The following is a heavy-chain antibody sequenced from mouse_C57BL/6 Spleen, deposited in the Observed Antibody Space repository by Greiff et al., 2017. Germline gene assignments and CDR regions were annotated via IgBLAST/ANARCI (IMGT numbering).Heavy chain of an antibody. CDR2: INPSSGYT. V-gene: IGHV1-4*01. D-gene: IGHD1-1*01. CDR3: ARGVSSPYYAMDD. CDR1: GYTFTSYT. J-gene: IGHJ4*01. Sequence: VQLQESGAELARPGASVKMSCKASGYTFTSYTMPWVKQRPGQGLEWIGYINPSSGYTKYNQKFKDKATLTADKSSSTAYMQLSSLTSEDSAVYYCARGVSSPYYAMDDWGQGTSVTVSS.